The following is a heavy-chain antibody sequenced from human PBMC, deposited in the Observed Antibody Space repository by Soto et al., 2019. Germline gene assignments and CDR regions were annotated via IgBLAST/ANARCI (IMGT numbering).Heavy chain of an antibody. J-gene: IGHJ6*02. CDR3: ARCGPGVTTWNYYYGMDV. V-gene: IGHV5-51*01. D-gene: IGHD4-17*01. CDR2: IYPGDSDT. CDR1: GYSFTSYW. Sequence: PGESLKISCKGSGYSFTSYWIGLVRQMPGKGLEWMGIIYPGDSDTRYSPSFQGQVTISADKSISTAYLQWSSLKASDTAMYYCARCGPGVTTWNYYYGMDVWGQGTTVTVSS.